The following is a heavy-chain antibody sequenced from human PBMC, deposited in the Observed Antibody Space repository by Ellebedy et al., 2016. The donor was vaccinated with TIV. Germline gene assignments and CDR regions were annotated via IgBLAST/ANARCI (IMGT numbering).Heavy chain of an antibody. CDR1: GGSISSSSYY. Sequence: MPSETLSLTCTVSGGSISSSSYYWGWIRQPPGKGLEWIGSIYYSGSTYYNPSLKSRVTISVDTSKNQFSLKLSSVTAADTAVYYCARHGGPVGWEIDYWGQGTLVTVSS. CDR3: ARHGGPVGWEIDY. J-gene: IGHJ4*02. D-gene: IGHD1-26*01. V-gene: IGHV4-39*01. CDR2: IYYSGST.